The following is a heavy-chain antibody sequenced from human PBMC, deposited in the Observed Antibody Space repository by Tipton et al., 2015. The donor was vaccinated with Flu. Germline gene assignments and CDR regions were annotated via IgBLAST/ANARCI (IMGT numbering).Heavy chain of an antibody. CDR3: ARSPSYSGSGVYPYYFDD. CDR2: VYTTGST. J-gene: IGHJ4*02. Sequence: TLSLTCSVSGGSITSTNFYWSWVRQPAGRAPEWIGRVYTTGSTNYNPSLRSRVTISGDTSKNHFSVQLSSVTAADTAVYYCARSPSYSGSGVYPYYFDDWGQGTLVTVSS. CDR1: GGSITSTNFY. D-gene: IGHD3-10*01. V-gene: IGHV4-61*02.